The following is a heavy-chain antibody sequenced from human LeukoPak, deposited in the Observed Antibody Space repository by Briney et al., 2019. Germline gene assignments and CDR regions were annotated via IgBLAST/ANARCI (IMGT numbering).Heavy chain of an antibody. J-gene: IGHJ4*02. CDR3: AKDLTIFGVVITDVDY. Sequence: GGSLRLSCAASGFTFSSYGMHWVRQAPGKGLEWVAFIRYDGSNKYYADSVKGRLTISRDNSKNTLYLQMNSLRAEDTAVYYCAKDLTIFGVVITDVDYWGQGTLVTVSS. CDR1: GFTFSSYG. CDR2: IRYDGSNK. D-gene: IGHD3-3*01. V-gene: IGHV3-30*02.